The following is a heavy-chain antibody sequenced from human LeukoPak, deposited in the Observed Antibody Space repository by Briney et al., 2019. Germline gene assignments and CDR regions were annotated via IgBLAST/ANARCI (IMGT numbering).Heavy chain of an antibody. D-gene: IGHD6-13*01. CDR3: ARDLGAAAGRDY. CDR2: INPNSGGT. V-gene: IGHV1-2*02. J-gene: IGHJ4*02. CDR1: GYTFTGYY. Sequence: ASVKVSCKAPGYTFTGYYMHWVRQAPGQGLEWMGWINPNSGGTNYAQKFQGRVTMTRDTSISTAYMELSRLRSDDTAVYYCARDLGAAAGRDYWGQGTLVTVSS.